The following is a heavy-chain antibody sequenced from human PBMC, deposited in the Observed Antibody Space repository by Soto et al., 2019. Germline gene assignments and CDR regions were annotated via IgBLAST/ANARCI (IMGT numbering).Heavy chain of an antibody. CDR1: GGSINNGDYY. Sequence: QVQLQESGPGLVKPSQTLSLTCTVSGGSINNGDYYWNWIRQHPEKGLEWMGYINYRGTTFYSPSLKSRIIISVDTSKNQFSLKLSSVTAADTAVYYCARDAPGAAPHGGQGTLVTVSS. D-gene: IGHD6-25*01. CDR3: ARDAPGAAPH. CDR2: INYRGTT. J-gene: IGHJ4*02. V-gene: IGHV4-31*03.